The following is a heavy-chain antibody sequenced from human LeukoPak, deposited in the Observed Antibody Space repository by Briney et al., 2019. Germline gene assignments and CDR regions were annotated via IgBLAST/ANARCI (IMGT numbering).Heavy chain of an antibody. V-gene: IGHV4-61*02. CDR1: GGSIISGSYY. CDR2: IYTSGST. D-gene: IGHD3/OR15-3a*01. J-gene: IGHJ5*02. CDR3: ARGFSGPQTPNWFDP. Sequence: PSQTLSLTCTVSGGSIISGSYYWSWIRQPAGKGLEWIGRIYTSGSTNYNPSLKSRVTISVDTSKNQFSLKLSSVTAADTAVYYCARGFSGPQTPNWFDPWGQGTLVTVSS.